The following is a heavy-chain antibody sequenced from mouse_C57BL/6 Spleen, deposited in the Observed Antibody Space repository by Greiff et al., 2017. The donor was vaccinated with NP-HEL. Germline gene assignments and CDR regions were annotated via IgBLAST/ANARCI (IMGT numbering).Heavy chain of an antibody. CDR2: ISDGGSYT. D-gene: IGHD1-1*01. J-gene: IGHJ4*01. Sequence: EVQGVESGGGLVKPGGSLKLSCAASGFTFSSYAMSWVRQTPEKRLEWVATISDGGSYTYYPDNVKGRFTISRDNAKNNLYLQMSHLKSEDTAMYYCARRGTVVAYYAMDYWGQGTSVTVSS. CDR1: GFTFSSYA. V-gene: IGHV5-4*01. CDR3: ARRGTVVAYYAMDY.